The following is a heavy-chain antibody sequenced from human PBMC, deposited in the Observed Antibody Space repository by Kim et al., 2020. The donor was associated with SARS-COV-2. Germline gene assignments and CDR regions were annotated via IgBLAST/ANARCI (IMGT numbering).Heavy chain of an antibody. CDR2: LYSRTNE. CDR3: ARDRVTNKQALSRGVLHALGI. CDR1: GFTARNHY. Sequence: GGSLRLSCAASGFTARNHYMTWVRQAPGQGLEWVSILYSRTNEQYAASVRGRFTISRDDSRNTVDLQMSSLRVEDTAIYYCARDRVTNKQALSRGVLHALGIWGQGTTFTVSS. V-gene: IGHV3-53*01. J-gene: IGHJ3*02. D-gene: IGHD3-16*01.